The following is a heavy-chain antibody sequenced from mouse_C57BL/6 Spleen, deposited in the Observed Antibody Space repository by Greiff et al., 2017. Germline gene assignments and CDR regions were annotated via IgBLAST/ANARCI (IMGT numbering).Heavy chain of an antibody. Sequence: EVQLQESGPGLVKPSQSLSLTCSVTGYSIPSGYYWNWIRQFPGNKLEWMGYISYDGSNNYNPSLKNRISITRDTSKNQFFLKLNSVTTEDTATYYCARGSSDYFDYWGQGTTLTVSS. CDR1: GYSIPSGYY. J-gene: IGHJ2*01. D-gene: IGHD1-1*01. CDR2: ISYDGSN. V-gene: IGHV3-6*01. CDR3: ARGSSDYFDY.